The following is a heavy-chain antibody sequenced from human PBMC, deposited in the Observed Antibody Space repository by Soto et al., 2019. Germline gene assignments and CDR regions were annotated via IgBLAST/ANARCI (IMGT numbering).Heavy chain of an antibody. CDR3: VRDLSKGGYFDY. J-gene: IGHJ4*02. CDR1: GFTFSTYA. D-gene: IGHD3-16*01. CDR2: IWYDGSNI. Sequence: QVQLMESGGGVVQPGRSLRLSCEGSGFTFSTYAMHWVRQAPGKGLEWVAFIWYDGSNIYYADSVRGRFTISRDNSKNTLYLQTNSLRAEDTAVYYCVRDLSKGGYFDYWGQGTLVTVSS. V-gene: IGHV3-33*01.